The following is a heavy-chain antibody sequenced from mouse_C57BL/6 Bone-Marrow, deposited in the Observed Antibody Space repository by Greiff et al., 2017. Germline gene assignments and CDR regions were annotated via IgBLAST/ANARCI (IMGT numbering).Heavy chain of an antibody. CDR3: ARLTVVATDWYFDV. Sequence: VQLQQSGADLARPGASVKLSCKASGYTFTSYGISWVKQRTGQGLEWIGEIYPRSGNTYYNEKFKGKATLTADKSSSTAYMELRSLTSEDSAVYYCARLTVVATDWYFDVWGTGTTVTVSS. J-gene: IGHJ1*03. D-gene: IGHD1-1*01. V-gene: IGHV1-81*01. CDR1: GYTFTSYG. CDR2: IYPRSGNT.